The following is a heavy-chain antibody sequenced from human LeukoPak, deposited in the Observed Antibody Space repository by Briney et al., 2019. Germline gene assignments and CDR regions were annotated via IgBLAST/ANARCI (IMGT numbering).Heavy chain of an antibody. D-gene: IGHD3-3*01. J-gene: IGHJ4*02. CDR2: ISSSSSTI. Sequence: GGSLRLSCAASGFTFSSYSMNWVRQAPGKGLEWVSYISSSSSTIYYADSVKGRFTISGDNAKNSLYLQMNSLRTEDTAVYFCARSRYDVVYFDYWGQGTLVTVSS. CDR3: ARSRYDVVYFDY. CDR1: GFTFSSYS. V-gene: IGHV3-48*01.